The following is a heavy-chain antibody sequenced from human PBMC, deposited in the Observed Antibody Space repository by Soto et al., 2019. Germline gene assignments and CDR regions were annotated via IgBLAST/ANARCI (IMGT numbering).Heavy chain of an antibody. D-gene: IGHD6-13*01. V-gene: IGHV1-2*04. CDR1: GYTFTGYY. CDR3: ARGSQTIAAGFDPDILDYYYYYGMDV. J-gene: IGHJ6*02. CDR2: INPNSGGT. Sequence: ASVKVSCKASGYTFTGYYMHWVRQAPGQGLEWMGWINPNSGGTNYAQKFQGWVTMTRDTSISTAYMELSRLRSDDTAVYYCARGSQTIAAGFDPDILDYYYYYGMDVWGQGTTVTVSS.